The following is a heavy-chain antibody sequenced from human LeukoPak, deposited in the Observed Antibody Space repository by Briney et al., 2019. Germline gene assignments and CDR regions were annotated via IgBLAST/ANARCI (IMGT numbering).Heavy chain of an antibody. Sequence: GGSLTLSCVGSGFTFNSYDMHWVRQPPGKGLGWGAFISIDGTIKYYADSVKGRFTISRDNSKNTVNLQMNGLRIEDTALYYCVKAQGSGNGYDFVFDYWGQGTLVTVSS. CDR1: GFTFNSYD. V-gene: IGHV3-30*18. D-gene: IGHD3/OR15-3a*01. CDR3: VKAQGSGNGYDFVFDY. CDR2: ISIDGTIK. J-gene: IGHJ4*02.